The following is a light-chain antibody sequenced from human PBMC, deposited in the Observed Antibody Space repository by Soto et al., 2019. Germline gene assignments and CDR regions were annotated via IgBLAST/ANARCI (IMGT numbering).Light chain of an antibody. CDR3: QEYNNWWT. V-gene: IGKV3D-15*01. CDR2: DAS. CDR1: QSFSNK. J-gene: IGKJ1*01. Sequence: EIVMTQSPATLSVSPGGRATLSCRASQSFSNKLAWYQQKPGQAPRLLIYDASTRATGVPARFSGSGSGTEFTLTISSLQSEDFAVYYCQEYNNWWTFGQGTKVDIK.